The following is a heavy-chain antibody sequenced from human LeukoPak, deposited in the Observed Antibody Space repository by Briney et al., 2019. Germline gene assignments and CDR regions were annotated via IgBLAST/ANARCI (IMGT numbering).Heavy chain of an antibody. CDR3: ARSDCSSTSCYVGWFDY. D-gene: IGHD2-2*01. J-gene: IGHJ4*02. CDR1: GFTFSSYS. V-gene: IGHV3-21*01. Sequence: GGSLRLSCAASGFTFSSYSMNWVRQAPGKGLEWVSSISSSSSYIYYADSVKGRFTISRDNAKNSLYLQMNSLRAEDTAVYYCARSDCSSTSCYVGWFDYWGQGTLVTVSS. CDR2: ISSSSSYI.